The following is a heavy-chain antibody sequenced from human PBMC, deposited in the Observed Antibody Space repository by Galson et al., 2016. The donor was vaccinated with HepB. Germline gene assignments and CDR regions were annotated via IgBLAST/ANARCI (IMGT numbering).Heavy chain of an antibody. V-gene: IGHV5-51*01. Sequence: QSGAEVTKPGESLKISCPDSRKTSTDYWIAWVRQMPGKGLEWMGLIYVGDSDTTYNPSFRGQVTISADKSTSTAYLHGDSLKASDTAMYYCARLFGYPSKMWFAPWGQGTPVTVSS. CDR2: IYVGDSDT. D-gene: IGHD3-10*01. J-gene: IGHJ5*02. CDR1: RKTSTDYW. CDR3: ARLFGYPSKMWFAP.